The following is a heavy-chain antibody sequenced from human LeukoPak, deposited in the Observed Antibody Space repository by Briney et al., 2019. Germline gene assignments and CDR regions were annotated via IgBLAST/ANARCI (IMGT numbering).Heavy chain of an antibody. D-gene: IGHD3-10*01. CDR2: ISGDGGST. J-gene: IGHJ5*02. V-gene: IGHV3-43*02. CDR1: GFTFDDYA. Sequence: GGSLRLSCAASGFTFDDYAMHWVRQVPGKGLEWVSLISGDGGSTSYADSVKGRFTISRDNNKSSLYLQMNILRTEDTAVYYCAKEGTPQVSTWYDLWGQGTQVIVSS. CDR3: AKEGTPQVSTWYDL.